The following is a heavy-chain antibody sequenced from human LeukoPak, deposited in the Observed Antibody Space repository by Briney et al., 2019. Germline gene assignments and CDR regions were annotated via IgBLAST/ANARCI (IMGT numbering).Heavy chain of an antibody. V-gene: IGHV3-30*18. CDR2: ISYDGSNK. J-gene: IGHJ4*02. CDR3: AKDGGYYYDSSGYYPESV. CDR1: GFTFSNAW. Sequence: GGSLRLSCAASGFTFSNAWMSWVRQAPGKGLEWVAVISYDGSNKYYADSVKGRFTISRDNSKNTLYLQMNSLRAEDTAVYYCAKDGGYYYDSSGYYPESVWGQGTLVTVSS. D-gene: IGHD3-22*01.